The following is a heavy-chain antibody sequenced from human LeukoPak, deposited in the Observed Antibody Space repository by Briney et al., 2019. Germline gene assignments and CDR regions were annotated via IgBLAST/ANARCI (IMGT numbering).Heavy chain of an antibody. CDR2: IIPIFGTA. V-gene: IGHV1-69*13. CDR3: ARSYSSSWYWFDP. J-gene: IGHJ5*02. D-gene: IGHD6-13*01. CDR1: GFTFTSSA. Sequence: GTSVKVSCKASGFTFTSSAVQWVRQARGQGLEWMGGIIPIFGTANYAQKFQGRVTITADESTSTAYMELSSLRSEDTAVYYCARSYSSSWYWFDPWGQGTPVTVSS.